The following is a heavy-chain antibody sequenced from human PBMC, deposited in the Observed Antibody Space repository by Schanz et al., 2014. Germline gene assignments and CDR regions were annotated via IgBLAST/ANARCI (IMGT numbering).Heavy chain of an antibody. D-gene: IGHD5-18*01. Sequence: DVQLLESGGGLVQPGRSLRLSCAASGFTFSTHAMHWVRQAPGKGLEWVSFIYIGGNTYYADSVKGRFTISRDNSKNTVYIQMNSLRAEDTAVYYCVRVSFADPRLYRGMDRDIDYWGQGTLVTVSS. CDR1: GFTFSTHA. CDR2: IYIGGNT. J-gene: IGHJ4*02. CDR3: VRVSFADPRLYRGMDRDIDY. V-gene: IGHV3-66*01.